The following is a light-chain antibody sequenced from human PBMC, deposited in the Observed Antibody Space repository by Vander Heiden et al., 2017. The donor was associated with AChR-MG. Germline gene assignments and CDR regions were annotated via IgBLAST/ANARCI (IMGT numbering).Light chain of an antibody. V-gene: IGLV1-44*01. Sequence: QSVLTQPPSASGTPGPRVTISCSGSSSNIGSNTVNWYQQLPGTAPKLLIYSNNQRPSGVPDRFSGSKSGTSASLAISGLQSEDEADYYCAAWDDSLNGWVFGGGTKLTGL. CDR3: AAWDDSLNGWV. CDR1: SSNIGSNT. J-gene: IGLJ3*02. CDR2: SNN.